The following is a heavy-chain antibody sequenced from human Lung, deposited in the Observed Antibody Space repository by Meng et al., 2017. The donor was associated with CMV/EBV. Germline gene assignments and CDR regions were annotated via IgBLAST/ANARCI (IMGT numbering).Heavy chain of an antibody. CDR1: GGSVTSSENY. D-gene: IGHD5-12*01. V-gene: IGHV4-39*07. CDR3: AREFTVATSL. Sequence: SETLSLTCTVSGGSVTSSENYWVWIRQPPGKGLEWIGSISYSGSTTYNLSLKSRVTISVDTSENQFSLEVRSVTAADTAVYYCAREFTVATSLWGQGTLVTVSS. CDR2: ISYSGST. J-gene: IGHJ4*02.